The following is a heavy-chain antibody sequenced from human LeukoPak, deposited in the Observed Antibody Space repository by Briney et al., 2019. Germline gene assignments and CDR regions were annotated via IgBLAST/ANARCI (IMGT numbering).Heavy chain of an antibody. CDR2: IIPILGIA. V-gene: IGHV1-69*02. J-gene: IGHJ4*01. CDR3: ARTAHGTFDY. CDR1: GYTFTSYY. Sequence: GASVKVSCKASGYTFTSYYMHWVRQAPGQGLEWMGRIIPILGIANYAQKFQGRVTITADKSTSTAYMELSSLRSEDTAVYYCARTAHGTFDYWGQEPWSPSPQ.